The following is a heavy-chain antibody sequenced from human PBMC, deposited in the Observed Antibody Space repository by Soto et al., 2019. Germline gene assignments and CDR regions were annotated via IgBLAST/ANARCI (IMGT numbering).Heavy chain of an antibody. CDR2: INHSGST. CDR3: ARLSPYYYYYGMDV. CDR1: GGSFRGYH. J-gene: IGHJ6*02. V-gene: IGHV4-34*01. Sequence: PSETLSLTCAVYGGSFRGYHWSWIRQPPGKGLEWIGEINHSGSTNYNPSLKGRVTISVDTSKNQFSLKLSSVTAADTAVYYCARLSPYYYYYGMDVWGQGTTVTVSS.